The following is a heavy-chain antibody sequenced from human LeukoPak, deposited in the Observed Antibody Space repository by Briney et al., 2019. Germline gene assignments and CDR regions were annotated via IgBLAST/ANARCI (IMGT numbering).Heavy chain of an antibody. D-gene: IGHD5-24*01. Sequence: GGSLRLSCAASGFTFSSYAMSWVRQAPGKGLEWVSAISGSGGSTYYADSVKGRFTISRDNSKNTLYLQMNSLRAEDTALYYCAKDMREGYRADSYFDYWGQGTLVTVSS. J-gene: IGHJ4*02. CDR3: AKDMREGYRADSYFDY. V-gene: IGHV3-23*01. CDR1: GFTFSSYA. CDR2: ISGSGGST.